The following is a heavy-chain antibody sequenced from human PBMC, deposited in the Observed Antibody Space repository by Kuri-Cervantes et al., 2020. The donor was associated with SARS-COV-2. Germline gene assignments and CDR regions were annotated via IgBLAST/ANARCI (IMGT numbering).Heavy chain of an antibody. J-gene: IGHJ4*02. V-gene: IGHV4-39*07. D-gene: IGHD2-2*01. Sequence: SETLSLTCTVSGGSISSSSYYWGWIRQPPGKGLEWIGSIYYSGSTYYNPSLKSRVTISVDTSKNQFSLKLSSVTAADTAVYYCGRGPAAIITPYLDYWGQGTLVTVSS. CDR1: GGSISSSSYY. CDR3: GRGPAAIITPYLDY. CDR2: IYYSGST.